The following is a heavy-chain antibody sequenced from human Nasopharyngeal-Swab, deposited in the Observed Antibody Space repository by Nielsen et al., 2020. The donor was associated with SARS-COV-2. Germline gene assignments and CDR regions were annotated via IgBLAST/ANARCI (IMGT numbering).Heavy chain of an antibody. Sequence: IRQPPGKGLEWIGRIYTSGSTNYNPSLKSRVTMSVDTSKNQFSLKLSSVTAADTAVYYCARDEPSSWSNTYYYYYGMDVWSQGTTVTVSS. D-gene: IGHD6-13*01. CDR2: IYTSGST. CDR3: ARDEPSSWSNTYYYYYGMDV. V-gene: IGHV4-4*07. J-gene: IGHJ6*02.